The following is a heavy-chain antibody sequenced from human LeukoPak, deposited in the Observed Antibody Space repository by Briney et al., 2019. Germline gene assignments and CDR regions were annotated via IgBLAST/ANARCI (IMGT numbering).Heavy chain of an antibody. D-gene: IGHD3-10*01. CDR3: ARGEVVRGVHNWFDP. CDR1: GYSISSGYY. J-gene: IGHJ5*02. Sequence: SETLSLTCTVTGYSISSGYYWGWIRQPPGKGLEWIGYIYHSGSTYYNPSLKSRVTISVDRSKNQFSLKLSSVTAADTAVYYCARGEVVRGVHNWFDPWGQGTLVTVSS. CDR2: IYHSGST. V-gene: IGHV4-38-2*02.